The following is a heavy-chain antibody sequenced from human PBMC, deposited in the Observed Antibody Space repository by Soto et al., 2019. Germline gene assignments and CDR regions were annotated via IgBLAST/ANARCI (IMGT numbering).Heavy chain of an antibody. CDR2: IYYSGST. D-gene: IGHD3-16*01. CDR1: GGSISSYY. V-gene: IGHV4-59*01. J-gene: IGHJ6*02. Sequence: SETLSLTCTVSGGSISSYYWSWIRQPPGKGLEWIGYIYYSGSTNYNPSLKSRVTISVDTSKNQFSLKLSSVTAADTAVYYCARDPMITFGGVSYGMDVWGQGPTVPVSS. CDR3: ARDPMITFGGVSYGMDV.